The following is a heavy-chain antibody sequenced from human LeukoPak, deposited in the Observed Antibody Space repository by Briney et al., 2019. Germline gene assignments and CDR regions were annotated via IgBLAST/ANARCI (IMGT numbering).Heavy chain of an antibody. D-gene: IGHD5-18*01. CDR2: IYSGGST. Sequence: GGSLRLSCAASGFTFSNYWMSWVRQAPGKGLEWVSVIYSGGSTYYADSVKGRFTISRDNSKNTLYLQMNSLRAEDTAVYYCARVGGGYSYGYFFDYWGQGTLVTVSS. CDR1: GFTFSNYW. V-gene: IGHV3-66*01. CDR3: ARVGGGYSYGYFFDY. J-gene: IGHJ4*02.